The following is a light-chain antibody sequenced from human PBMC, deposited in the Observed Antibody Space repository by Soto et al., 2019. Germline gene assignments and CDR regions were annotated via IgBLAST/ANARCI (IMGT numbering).Light chain of an antibody. CDR1: SRDVGAYIF. J-gene: IGLJ1*01. V-gene: IGLV2-14*03. CDR3: VSFTTSRSYV. CDR2: DII. Sequence: SVLTQPASVSGSPGQSITISCTGTSRDVGAYIFVSWYQQHPGKAPKLMIYDIINRPSGVSNRFSGSKSGNTASLTISGLQAEDEADYYCVSFTTSRSYVFGTGTKVTVL.